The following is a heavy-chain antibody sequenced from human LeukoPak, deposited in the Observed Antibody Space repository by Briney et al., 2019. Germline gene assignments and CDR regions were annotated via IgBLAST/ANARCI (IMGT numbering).Heavy chain of an antibody. Sequence: SVNVSCKASGGTFSSYAISWVRQAPGQGLEWMGGIIPIFGTANYAQKFQGRVTITADKSTSTAYMELSSLRSEDTAVYYCANAAEPGYFAYWGQGTLVTVSS. D-gene: IGHD6-25*01. V-gene: IGHV1-69*06. CDR2: IIPIFGTA. CDR3: ANAAEPGYFAY. J-gene: IGHJ4*02. CDR1: GGTFSSYA.